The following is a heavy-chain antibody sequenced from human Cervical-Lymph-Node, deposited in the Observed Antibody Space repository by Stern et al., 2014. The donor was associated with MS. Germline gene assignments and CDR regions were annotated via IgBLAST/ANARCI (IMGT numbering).Heavy chain of an antibody. V-gene: IGHV1-69*05. CDR3: ARGPVSAVSGMDV. Sequence: VQLVQSGAEVKKPGSSVKVSCKVSGGTFVSHSISWVRQAPGQGLEWMGGIIPLVESPHFARRFQGRVTITTDDATNTAYMELSFLRYEDTGVYYCARGPVSAVSGMDVWGQGTMVTVSS. CDR1: GGTFVSHS. D-gene: IGHD6-19*01. J-gene: IGHJ6*02. CDR2: IIPLVESP.